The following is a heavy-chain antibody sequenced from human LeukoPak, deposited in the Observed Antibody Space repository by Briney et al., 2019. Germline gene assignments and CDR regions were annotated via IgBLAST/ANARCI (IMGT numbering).Heavy chain of an antibody. J-gene: IGHJ6*02. CDR3: AKYADYVWGSYRSLYYYGMDV. V-gene: IGHV3-23*01. CDR2: IVSSGGST. Sequence: GGSLRLSCAASGFTFSNYAMSWVRQAPGKGLEWVANIVSSGGSTYYADSVKGRFAISRDNSKSTVFLQMDSLRAEDTAVYYCAKYADYVWGSYRSLYYYGMDVWGQGTTVTVSS. D-gene: IGHD3-16*02. CDR1: GFTFSNYA.